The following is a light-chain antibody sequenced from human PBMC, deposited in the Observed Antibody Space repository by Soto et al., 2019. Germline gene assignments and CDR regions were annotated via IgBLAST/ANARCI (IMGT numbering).Light chain of an antibody. CDR2: AAS. CDR1: QGIRDD. V-gene: IGKV1-6*01. Sequence: ILMTQSPSTLSASVGDRVTITCRASQGIRDDLGWYQQKPGKAPKLLIYAASSLQSGVPSRFSGSGSGTDFTLTISSLQPEDFATYYCLQDYNYPVTFGQGTKVDIK. CDR3: LQDYNYPVT. J-gene: IGKJ1*01.